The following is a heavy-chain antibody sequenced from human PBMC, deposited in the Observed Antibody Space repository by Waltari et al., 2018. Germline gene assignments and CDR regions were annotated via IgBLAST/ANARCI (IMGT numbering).Heavy chain of an antibody. D-gene: IGHD2-21*01. CDR3: TRRMMTAIAGGGASDV. Sequence: QVQLQESGPRLVKPSETLSLSCAVSGYSISSGWYWVWMRHLPGKGLEWIGSLYGTATTSYSPSLQSRVTISSDTSTNKCYLNLTSVTAADTATYYCTRRMMTAIAGGGASDVWGQGTLVTVSS. CDR1: GYSISSGWY. J-gene: IGHJ3*01. CDR2: LYGTATT. V-gene: IGHV4-38-2*01.